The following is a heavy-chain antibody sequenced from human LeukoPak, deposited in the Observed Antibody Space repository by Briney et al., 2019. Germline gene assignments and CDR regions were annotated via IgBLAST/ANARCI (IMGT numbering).Heavy chain of an antibody. CDR2: IRYDGSNK. V-gene: IGHV3-30*02. CDR3: AKAFWQWFSVYYFDY. CDR1: GFTFSSYG. J-gene: IGHJ4*02. Sequence: GGSLRLSCAASGFTFSSYGMHWVRQAPSKGLEWVAFIRYDGSNKHYADSVKGRFTISRDNSKNTLYLQMNSLRAEDTAVYYCAKAFWQWFSVYYFDYWGQGTLVTVSS. D-gene: IGHD3-3*01.